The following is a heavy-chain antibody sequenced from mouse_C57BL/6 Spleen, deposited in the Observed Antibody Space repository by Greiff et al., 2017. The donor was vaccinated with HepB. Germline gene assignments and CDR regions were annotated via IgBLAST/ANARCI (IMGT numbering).Heavy chain of an antibody. D-gene: IGHD1-1*01. CDR3: ARGGFYYYGSSLSDAMDY. J-gene: IGHJ4*01. Sequence: QVQLKESGPELVKPGASVKISCKASGYSFTSYYIHWVKQRPGQGLEWIGWIYPGSGNTKYNEKFKGKATLTADTSSSTAYMQLSSLTSEDSAVYYCARGGFYYYGSSLSDAMDYWGQGTSVTVSS. CDR2: IYPGSGNT. V-gene: IGHV1-66*01. CDR1: GYSFTSYY.